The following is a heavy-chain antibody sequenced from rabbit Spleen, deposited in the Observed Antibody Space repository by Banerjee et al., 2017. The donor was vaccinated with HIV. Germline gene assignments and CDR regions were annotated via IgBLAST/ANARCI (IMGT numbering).Heavy chain of an antibody. Sequence: QEQLVESGGGLVKPGASLTLTCKASGFSFSNKAVMCWVRQAPGKGLEWIACINAVTGKAVYASWAKGRFTFSKTSSTTVTLQMTSLTAADTATYFCARESWRFNLWGPGTLVTVS. J-gene: IGHJ4*01. CDR2: INAVTGKA. V-gene: IGHV1S45*01. CDR1: GFSFSNKAV. CDR3: ARESWRFNL.